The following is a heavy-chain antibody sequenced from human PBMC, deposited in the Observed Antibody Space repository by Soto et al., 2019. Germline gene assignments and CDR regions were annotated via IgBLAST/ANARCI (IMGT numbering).Heavy chain of an antibody. D-gene: IGHD3-10*01. CDR3: AREGYYGSGSLGFYYGMDV. J-gene: IGHJ6*02. CDR2: IIPIFGTA. V-gene: IGHV1-69*06. Sequence: QVQLVQSGAEVKKPGSSVKVSCKASGGTFSSYAISWVRQAPGQGLEWMGGIIPIFGTANYAQKFQGRVTITAVKSTSTAYMELSSLRSEDTAVYYCAREGYYGSGSLGFYYGMDVWGQGTTVTVSS. CDR1: GGTFSSYA.